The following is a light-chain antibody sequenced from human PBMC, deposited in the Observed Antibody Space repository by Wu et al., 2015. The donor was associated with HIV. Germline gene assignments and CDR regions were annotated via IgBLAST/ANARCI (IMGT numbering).Light chain of an antibody. CDR2: AAS. J-gene: IGKJ3*01. CDR1: QGISNS. Sequence: DIQMTQSPSSLSASVGDRVTITCRASQGISNSLAWYQQKPGKAPKLLLYAASRLESGVPSRFSGSGSGTDYTLTISSLQPEDFATYYCQQYYSTPPFTFGPGIKVGIK. V-gene: IGKV1-NL1*01. CDR3: QQYYSTPPFT.